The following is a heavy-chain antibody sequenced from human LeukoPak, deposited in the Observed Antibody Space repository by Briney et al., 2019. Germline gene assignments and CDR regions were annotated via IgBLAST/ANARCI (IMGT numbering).Heavy chain of an antibody. CDR3: TKTTTGYSSGQYPGWPADH. CDR2: IFGSGGSA. Sequence: GGSLRLFCTASGFTFNNYAMYWVRQAPRKGLEWVAGIFGSGGSAHYADSVKGRFTISRDNSKNTVYLQMDSLRGEDTALYYCTKTTTGYSSGQYPGWPADHWGQGALVTVSS. J-gene: IGHJ4*02. CDR1: GFTFNNYA. D-gene: IGHD3-22*01. V-gene: IGHV3-23*01.